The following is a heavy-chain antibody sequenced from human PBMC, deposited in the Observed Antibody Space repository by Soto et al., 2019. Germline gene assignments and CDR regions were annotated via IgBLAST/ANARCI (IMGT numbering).Heavy chain of an antibody. J-gene: IGHJ6*02. CDR3: VRGSSWYHYYGMDV. CDR2: IKQDGSEK. D-gene: IGHD6-13*01. Sequence: VQLVESGGGLVQPGGSLRLSCAASGFTFSSYWMSWVRQAPGKGLEWVANIKQDGSEKYYVDSVKGRFTISRDNAKNSLYLQMNSLRAEDTAVYYCVRGSSWYHYYGMDVWGQGTTVTVSS. CDR1: GFTFSSYW. V-gene: IGHV3-7*03.